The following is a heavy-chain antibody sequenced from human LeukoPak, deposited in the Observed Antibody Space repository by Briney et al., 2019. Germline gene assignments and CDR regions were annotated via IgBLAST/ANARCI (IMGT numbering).Heavy chain of an antibody. Sequence: GGSLRLSCAASGFSLSSYSMNWVRQAPGKGLEWVSSISISSNFIYYADSVKGRFTISRDNAKSSLFLQMNSLRAEDTAVYFCARDGHGDGFLTGYSYFGMDVWGQGTTVTVSS. D-gene: IGHD3-9*01. V-gene: IGHV3-21*01. CDR2: ISISSNFI. J-gene: IGHJ6*02. CDR1: GFSLSSYS. CDR3: ARDGHGDGFLTGYSYFGMDV.